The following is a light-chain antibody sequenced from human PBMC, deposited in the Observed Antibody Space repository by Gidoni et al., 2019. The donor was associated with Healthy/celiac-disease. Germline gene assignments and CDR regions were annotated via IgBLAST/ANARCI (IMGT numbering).Light chain of an antibody. Sequence: DIVMTQSPDSLAVSLGERATINCKSSQSVLYSSNNKNYLAWYPQKQGQPPKLLIYWASTRESGVPDRFSGSGSGTDFTLTISSLQAEDVAVYYCQQYYSTPLTFGQGTKVEIK. J-gene: IGKJ1*01. CDR1: QSVLYSSNNKNY. CDR2: WAS. CDR3: QQYYSTPLT. V-gene: IGKV4-1*01.